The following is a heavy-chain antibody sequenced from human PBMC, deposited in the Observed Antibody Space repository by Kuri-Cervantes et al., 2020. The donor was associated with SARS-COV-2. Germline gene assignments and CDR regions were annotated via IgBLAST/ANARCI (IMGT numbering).Heavy chain of an antibody. CDR3: ARRRSSTSCYCFDY. D-gene: IGHD2-2*01. CDR1: GGSISSSSYY. CDR2: IYHSGST. Sequence: SETLSLTCTVSGGSISSSSYYWGWIRQPPGKGLEWIGEIYHSGSTNYNPSLKSRVTISVDKSKNQFSLKLSSVTAADTAVYYCARRRSSTSCYCFDYWGQGTLVTVSS. J-gene: IGHJ4*02. V-gene: IGHV4-39*07.